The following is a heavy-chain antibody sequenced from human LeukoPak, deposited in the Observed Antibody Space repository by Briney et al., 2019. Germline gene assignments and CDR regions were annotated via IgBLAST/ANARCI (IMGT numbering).Heavy chain of an antibody. D-gene: IGHD3-3*01. CDR3: ARGTYDFWSGFTHFDY. V-gene: IGHV1-3*01. CDR1: GYTFTTYA. J-gene: IGHJ4*02. CDR2: INAGNGNT. Sequence: ASVKVSCKASGYTFTTYAIHWVRQAPGQRPEWMGWINAGNGNTKYSQNFHGRITVTTDTSASTAYMELSSLRSEDAALYYCARGTYDFWSGFTHFDYWGQGTLVTVSS.